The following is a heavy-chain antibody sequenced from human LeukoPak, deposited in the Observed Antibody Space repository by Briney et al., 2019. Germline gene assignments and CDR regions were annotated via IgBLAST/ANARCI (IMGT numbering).Heavy chain of an antibody. CDR2: VNPSGGGT. CDR3: AKDLAPPHCSSTSCAPY. D-gene: IGHD2-2*01. CDR1: GFTFNSHA. Sequence: GGSLRLSCAASGFTFNSHAMTWLRQAPGKGLEWVSSVNPSGGGTYYADPVKGRFTISRDNSKNTLHLQLDNLRSEDTAIYYCAKDLAPPHCSSTSCAPYWGKGTLVTVSS. J-gene: IGHJ4*02. V-gene: IGHV3-23*01.